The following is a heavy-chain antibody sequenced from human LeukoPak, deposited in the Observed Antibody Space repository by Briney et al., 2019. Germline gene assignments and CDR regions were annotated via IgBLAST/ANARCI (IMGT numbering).Heavy chain of an antibody. V-gene: IGHV4-59*01. D-gene: IGHD3-16*01. J-gene: IGHJ6*03. Sequence: KPSETLSLTCTVSGGSISSYYWSWIRQPPGKGLEWIGYIYYSGSTNYSPSLKSRVTISVDTSKNQFSLKLSSVTAADTAVYYCARGAFGTVTLYYYYYYMDVWGKGTTVTVSS. CDR2: IYYSGST. CDR3: ARGAFGTVTLYYYYYYMDV. CDR1: GGSISSYY.